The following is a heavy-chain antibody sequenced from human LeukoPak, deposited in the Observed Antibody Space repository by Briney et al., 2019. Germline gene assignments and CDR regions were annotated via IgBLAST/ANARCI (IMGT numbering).Heavy chain of an antibody. CDR1: GGSISSYY. D-gene: IGHD1-1*01. J-gene: IGHJ5*02. CDR2: IYTSGTT. CDR3: ARAPTGAGGWNWFDP. Sequence: ASETLSLTCTVSGGSISSYYWSWIRQPAGKGLELLGRIYTSGTTNYNPSLKSRVTMSVDTSKNQFSLKLSSVTAADTAVYYCARAPTGAGGWNWFDPWGQGTLVTVSS. V-gene: IGHV4-4*07.